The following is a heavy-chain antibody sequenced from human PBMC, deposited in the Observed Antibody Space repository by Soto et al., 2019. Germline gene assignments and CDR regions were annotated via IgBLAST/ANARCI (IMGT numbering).Heavy chain of an antibody. Sequence: QVQLQESGPGLVKPSQTLSLTCTVSGGSISSGGYYWSWIRQHPGKGLEWIGYIYYSGSTYYNPSLKSRVTTSVDTSXXQFSLKXXXXXXXXTXVYYCAGGFGNYYYYGMDVWGQGTTVTVSS. CDR3: AGGFGNYYYYGMDV. CDR2: IYYSGST. D-gene: IGHD3-10*01. J-gene: IGHJ6*02. V-gene: IGHV4-31*03. CDR1: GGSISSGGYY.